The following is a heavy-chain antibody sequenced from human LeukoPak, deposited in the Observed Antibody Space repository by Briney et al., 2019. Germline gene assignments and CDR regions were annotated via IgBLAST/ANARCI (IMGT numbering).Heavy chain of an antibody. J-gene: IGHJ4*02. Sequence: SETLSLTCAVYGGSFSGYYWSWIRRPPGKGLEWIGEINHSGSTNYNPSLKSRVTISVDTSKNQFSLKLSSVTAADTAVYYCARGHDILTGWEDRGQGTLVTVSS. D-gene: IGHD3-9*01. CDR2: INHSGST. V-gene: IGHV4-34*01. CDR1: GGSFSGYY. CDR3: ARGHDILTGWED.